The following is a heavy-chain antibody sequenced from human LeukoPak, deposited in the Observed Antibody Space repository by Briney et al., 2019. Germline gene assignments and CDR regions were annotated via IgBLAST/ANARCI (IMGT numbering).Heavy chain of an antibody. CDR2: IISDGSST. D-gene: IGHD1-26*01. Sequence: GGSLRLSYAASGFTFSSYWMYWVRQAPGKGLMWVSRIISDGSSTNYADSVKGRFTISRDNAKNSLYLQMNSLRAEDTAVYYCARAPAVSGSYYFDYWGQGTLVTVSS. V-gene: IGHV3-74*01. J-gene: IGHJ4*02. CDR1: GFTFSSYW. CDR3: ARAPAVSGSYYFDY.